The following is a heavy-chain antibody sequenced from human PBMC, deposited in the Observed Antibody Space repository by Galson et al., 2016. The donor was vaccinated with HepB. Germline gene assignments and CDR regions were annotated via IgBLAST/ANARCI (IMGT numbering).Heavy chain of an antibody. CDR3: VRQPTFGYPFDY. D-gene: IGHD5-18*01. CDR2: ISYNGEPT. J-gene: IGHJ4*02. Sequence: SLRLSCAAPGFIFSKYTMHWVRQAPGKGLQYVSSISYNGEPTHYADSVKGSFTISRDNSKNILYLQMSSLSVEDTSGYYCVRQPTFGYPFDYWGQGTLVTGSS. V-gene: IGHV3-64D*08. CDR1: GFIFSKYT.